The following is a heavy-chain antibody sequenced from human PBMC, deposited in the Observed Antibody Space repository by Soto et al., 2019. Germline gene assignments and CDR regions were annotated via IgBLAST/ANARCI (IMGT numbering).Heavy chain of an antibody. CDR1: GFTFSNYW. Sequence: EVQLVESGGGPAQFGGSLRLSCAAYGFTFSNYWMHWVRQVPGKGLVWVSRIKGDETSTGYADSVKGRFTIFRDNVKNTLYLHMNSLRAEDTAVYYCARGLSRYYGFDYWGQGTLVTVSS. CDR3: ARGLSRYYGFDY. V-gene: IGHV3-74*01. CDR2: IKGDETST. D-gene: IGHD3-10*01. J-gene: IGHJ4*02.